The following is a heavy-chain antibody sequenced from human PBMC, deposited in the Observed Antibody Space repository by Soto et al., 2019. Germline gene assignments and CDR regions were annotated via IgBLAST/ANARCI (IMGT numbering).Heavy chain of an antibody. CDR1: GYSFISYG. CDR2: ITVNSGKT. D-gene: IGHD3-16*01. CDR3: GRGLGGGWYYFDY. J-gene: IGHJ4*02. V-gene: IGHV1-18*04. Sequence: QGQLVQSGVEVKKPGASVKVSCKASGYSFISYGIGWVRQAPGQGLEWMGWITVNSGKTNYPQKFQGRVTMTTDTSTSTAYMELRSLTSDDTAIYYCGRGLGGGWYYFDYWGPGTLVTVSS.